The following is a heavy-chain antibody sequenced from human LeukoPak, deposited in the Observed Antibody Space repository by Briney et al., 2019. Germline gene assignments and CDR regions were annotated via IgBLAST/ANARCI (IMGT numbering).Heavy chain of an antibody. V-gene: IGHV3-23*01. J-gene: IGHJ4*02. Sequence: GGSLRLSCAASGFSFSSYAMSWVRQAPGKGLEWVSALSGSGDDTYYADSVKGRFTISRDNSKNTLYLQMNSLRAEDTAVYYCTVQRGGDGYNTFDYWGQGTLVTVSS. CDR2: LSGSGDDT. CDR1: GFSFSSYA. CDR3: TVQRGGDGYNTFDY. D-gene: IGHD5-24*01.